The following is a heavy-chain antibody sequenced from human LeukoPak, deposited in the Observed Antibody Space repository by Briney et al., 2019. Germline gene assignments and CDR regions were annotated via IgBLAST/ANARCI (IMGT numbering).Heavy chain of an antibody. V-gene: IGHV4-61*02. CDR3: ARGGELMNY. D-gene: IGHD1-26*01. J-gene: IGHJ4*02. Sequence: PSETLSLTCTVSGGCISSGDYYWSWIRQPAGKGVEWIGRIYTSGSTSYSPSLKSRVTISLDTSKNQFSLRLSSVTAADTAVYYCARGGELMNYWGQGTLVTVSS. CDR2: IYTSGST. CDR1: GGCISSGDYY.